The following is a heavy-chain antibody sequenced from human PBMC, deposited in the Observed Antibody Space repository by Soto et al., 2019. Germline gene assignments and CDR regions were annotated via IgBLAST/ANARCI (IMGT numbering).Heavy chain of an antibody. V-gene: IGHV1-69*02. Sequence: QVQLVQSGSEVKKPGSSVKVSCKASGDTFSIYTISWVRQAPGQGLEWMGRAIPIFDITSYTQRFQGRVIITANRSTTPVYMELGSVRAEDTAGYYCARGRDKSHWPNFSFWVQGTRFTVSS. CDR3: ARGRDKSHWPNFSF. D-gene: IGHD1-1*01. J-gene: IGHJ4*02. CDR2: AIPIFDIT. CDR1: GDTFSIYT.